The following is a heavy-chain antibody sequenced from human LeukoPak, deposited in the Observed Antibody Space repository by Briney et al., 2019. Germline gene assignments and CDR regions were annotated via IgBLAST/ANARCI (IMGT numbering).Heavy chain of an antibody. Sequence: SETLSLTCPVSGASVSSYYWSWIRQPPGKGLEWIGRIYTSGSTNYNPSLNSRVTMSVDTSKNQFSLRLSSLTAADTAVYYCAKNEKGSFDYWGQGTLVTVSS. CDR3: AKNEKGSFDY. CDR1: GASVSSYY. D-gene: IGHD3-10*01. CDR2: IYTSGST. J-gene: IGHJ4*02. V-gene: IGHV4-4*07.